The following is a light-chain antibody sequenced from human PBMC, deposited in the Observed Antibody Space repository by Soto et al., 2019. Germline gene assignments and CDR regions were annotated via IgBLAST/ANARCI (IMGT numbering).Light chain of an antibody. CDR2: GAS. CDR1: QSVSGTY. V-gene: IGKV3-20*01. J-gene: IGKJ1*01. Sequence: EIVLTQSPGTLSLSPGEGATLSCRASQSVSGTYLAWFQQKPGQAPRLLIYGASSRATGIPDRFSGSGSGTDFTLTISRLEPEDFAVYYCHQCASSPRTFGQGTKVDIK. CDR3: HQCASSPRT.